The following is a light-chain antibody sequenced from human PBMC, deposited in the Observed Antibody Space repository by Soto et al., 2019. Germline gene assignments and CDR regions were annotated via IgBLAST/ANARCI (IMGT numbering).Light chain of an antibody. Sequence: EIVLTQSPGTLSLSPGERATLSCRASQVVNSRYFAWYQQRPGQAPRLLIYAASSRATGIPDRFSGSGSGTDFTLTISRLEPEDFAVYYCQQYGSSPQTFGLGTKLEIK. CDR3: QQYGSSPQT. V-gene: IGKV3-20*01. CDR2: AAS. J-gene: IGKJ2*01. CDR1: QVVNSRY.